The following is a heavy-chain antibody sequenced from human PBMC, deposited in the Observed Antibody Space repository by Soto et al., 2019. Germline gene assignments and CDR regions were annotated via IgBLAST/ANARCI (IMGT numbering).Heavy chain of an antibody. CDR2: ISSGSTI. J-gene: IGHJ6*03. Sequence: GGSLRLSCAASGFTFSDYYMSWIRQALGKGLEWVSYISSGSTIYYADSVKGRFTISRDNAKNSLYLQMNSLRAEDTAVYYCARVGIFVVVTLSYSYYYMDVWGKGTTVTV. V-gene: IGHV3-11*01. D-gene: IGHD3-3*01. CDR1: GFTFSDYY. CDR3: ARVGIFVVVTLSYSYYYMDV.